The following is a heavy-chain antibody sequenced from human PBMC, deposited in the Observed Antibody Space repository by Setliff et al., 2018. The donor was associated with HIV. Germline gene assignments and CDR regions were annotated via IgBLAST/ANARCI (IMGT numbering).Heavy chain of an antibody. Sequence: SLILSFSASGFTLSNSAMTWVRQKPGRGLEWVSLIQSGGIIYYADSVKGRFTISRDNSNNILSLQMSSLRAEDTALYYCAKLDYYDYSGSWARKVAIDFWGRGTRVTVSS. D-gene: IGHD3-22*01. V-gene: IGHV3-23*01. CDR2: IQSGGII. CDR3: AKLDYYDYSGSWARKVAIDF. J-gene: IGHJ3*01. CDR1: GFTLSNSA.